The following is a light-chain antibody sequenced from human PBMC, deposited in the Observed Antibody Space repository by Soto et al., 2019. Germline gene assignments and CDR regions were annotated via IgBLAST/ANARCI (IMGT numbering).Light chain of an antibody. Sequence: IVLTQSPGTLSLSPGDRATLSCRTSQSVNSRYLAWYQQRPGQAPRLLIYGASTRPTGIPDRFSGSGSGTDFTLTISRLEPEDFAVYYCQQYGSSPTFGQGTKVDIK. J-gene: IGKJ1*01. CDR3: QQYGSSPT. CDR2: GAS. CDR1: QSVNSRY. V-gene: IGKV3-20*01.